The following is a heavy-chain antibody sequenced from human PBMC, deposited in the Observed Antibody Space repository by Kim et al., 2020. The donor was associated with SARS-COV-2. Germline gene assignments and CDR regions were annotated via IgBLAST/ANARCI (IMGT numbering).Heavy chain of an antibody. V-gene: IGHV3-7*01. Sequence: GGSLRLSCAASGFTFSSYWMSWVRQAPGKGLEWVANIKEGGSETYYGDSVKGRFTISRDNAKNALYLQMNSLRAEDTAVYYCAIDPGGGDGYSSFELWGQGTLVTVSA. D-gene: IGHD2-21*01. J-gene: IGHJ4*02. CDR1: GFTFSSYW. CDR3: AIDPGGGDGYSSFEL. CDR2: IKEGGSET.